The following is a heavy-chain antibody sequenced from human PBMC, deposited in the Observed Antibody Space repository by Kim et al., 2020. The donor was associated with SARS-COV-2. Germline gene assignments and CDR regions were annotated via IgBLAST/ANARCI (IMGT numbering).Heavy chain of an antibody. Sequence: SVKVSCKASGGTFSSYAISWVRQAPGQGLEWMGRIIPILGIANYAQKFQGRVTITADKSTSTAYMELSSLRSEDTAVYYCASDSIAAAKLTGTFAFDIWGQGTMVTVSS. D-gene: IGHD6-13*01. CDR1: GGTFSSYA. CDR2: IIPILGIA. CDR3: ASDSIAAAKLTGTFAFDI. J-gene: IGHJ3*02. V-gene: IGHV1-69*04.